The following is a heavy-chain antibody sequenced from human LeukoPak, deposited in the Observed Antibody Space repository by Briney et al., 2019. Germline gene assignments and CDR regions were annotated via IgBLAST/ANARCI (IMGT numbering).Heavy chain of an antibody. D-gene: IGHD6-13*01. CDR2: IYYSGST. CDR3: ARRSSSWGRGIYYYYYMDV. V-gene: IGHV4-59*01. J-gene: IGHJ6*03. CDR1: GGSISSYY. Sequence: SETLSLTCTVSGGSISSYYWSWIRQPPGKGLEWIGYIYYSGSTNYNPSLKSRVTISVDTSKNQFSLKLSSVTAADTAVYYCARRSSSWGRGIYYYYYMDVWGKGTTVTISS.